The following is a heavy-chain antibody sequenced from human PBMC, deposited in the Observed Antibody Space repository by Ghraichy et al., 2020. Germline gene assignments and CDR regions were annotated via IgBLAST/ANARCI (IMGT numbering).Heavy chain of an antibody. D-gene: IGHD3-22*01. V-gene: IGHV1-69*13. CDR1: GGTFSGYT. CDR2: IIPMFGPP. Sequence: SVKVSCKASGGTFSGYTISWVRQAPGQGLEWMGGIIPMFGPPNYAQKFQGRVTLTADESTNTAYMELSSLRSEDTALYFCARDRSSYSYDSGGGPFDIWSLGTMVTVSS. J-gene: IGHJ3*02. CDR3: ARDRSSYSYDSGGGPFDI.